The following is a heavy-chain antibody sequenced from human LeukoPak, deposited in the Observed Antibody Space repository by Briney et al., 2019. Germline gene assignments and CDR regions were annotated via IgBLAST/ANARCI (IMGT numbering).Heavy chain of an antibody. CDR1: GGSISGYN. CDR2: IHYSGST. J-gene: IGHJ2*01. D-gene: IGHD5-18*01. V-gene: IGHV4-59*12. CDR3: ASGGYSYGPRAYDL. Sequence: PSETLSLTCTVSGGSISGYNWSWIRQPPGKGLEWIGYIHYSGSTNYNPSLRSRVTISLDTSNNQFSLKLSSVTAADTAVYYCASGGYSYGPRAYDLWGRGTLVTVSS.